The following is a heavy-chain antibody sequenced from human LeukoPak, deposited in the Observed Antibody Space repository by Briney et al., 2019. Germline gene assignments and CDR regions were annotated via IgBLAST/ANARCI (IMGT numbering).Heavy chain of an antibody. CDR1: GFTVSSNY. V-gene: IGHV3-53*01. J-gene: IGHJ4*02. D-gene: IGHD6-19*01. CDR3: ARDLKTSGWYGDFDY. CDR2: IFSGGST. Sequence: QPGGSLRLSCVASGFTVSSNYMSWVRQAPGKGLEWFSAIFSGGSTFYADSVTGRFTISRDNSKNTVYLEMNSLRAEDTAAYYCARDLKTSGWYGDFDYWGQGTLVTVSS.